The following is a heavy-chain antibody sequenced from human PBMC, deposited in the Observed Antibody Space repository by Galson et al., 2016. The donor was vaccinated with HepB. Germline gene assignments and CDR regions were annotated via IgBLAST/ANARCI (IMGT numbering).Heavy chain of an antibody. CDR1: GFSLSSARMG. CDR2: IFWNDEE. CDR3: ARIHLNALSGRPDAFDV. J-gene: IGHJ3*01. Sequence: PALVKPTQTLTLTCSVSGFSLSSARMGVSWIRQPPGKALEWLAQIFWNDEESYSPSLKSRLTISKDTYKNQVVLSMTNMDPVDTATYYCARIHLNALSGRPDAFDVWGQGTVV. V-gene: IGHV2-26*02. D-gene: IGHD1-26*01.